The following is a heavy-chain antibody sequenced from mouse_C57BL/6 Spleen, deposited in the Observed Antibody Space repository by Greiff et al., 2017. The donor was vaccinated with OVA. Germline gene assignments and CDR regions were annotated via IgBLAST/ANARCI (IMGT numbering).Heavy chain of an antibody. V-gene: IGHV1-22*01. CDR2: INPNNGGT. Sequence: DVKLQESGPELVKPGASVKMSCKASGYTFTDYNMPWVKQSHGKSLEWIGYINPNNGGTSYNKKFKGKDTLTVNKSSSTAYMELRSLTSEDSAVYYCAPFLYGNFFAYWGQGTLVTVSA. CDR1: GYTFTDYN. CDR3: APFLYGNFFAY. J-gene: IGHJ3*01. D-gene: IGHD2-1*01.